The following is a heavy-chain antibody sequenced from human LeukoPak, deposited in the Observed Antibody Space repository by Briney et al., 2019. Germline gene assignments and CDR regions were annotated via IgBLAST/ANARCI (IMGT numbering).Heavy chain of an antibody. Sequence: PSETLSLTCTVSGGSINNYYWAWIRQPAGKGLEWIGRIYTSGSTNYNPSLKSRVTMSVDTSKNQFSLKLSSVTAADMAVYYCAREAGVPNEVGAKDYWGQGTLVTVSS. CDR2: IYTSGST. V-gene: IGHV4-4*07. J-gene: IGHJ4*02. D-gene: IGHD1-26*01. CDR1: GGSINNYY. CDR3: AREAGVPNEVGAKDY.